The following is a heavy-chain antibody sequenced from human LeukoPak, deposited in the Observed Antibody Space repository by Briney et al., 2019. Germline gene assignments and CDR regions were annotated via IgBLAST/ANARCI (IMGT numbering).Heavy chain of an antibody. CDR2: ISDSGGRT. D-gene: IGHD3-22*01. Sequence: GGSLRLSCAVSGITLSNYGMSWVRQAPGKGLEWVAGISDSGGRTNYADSVKGRFTISRDNPKNTLYLQMNSLRPEDTAVYFCAKRGVVIRVILVGFHKEAYYFDSWGQGVLVTVSS. V-gene: IGHV3-23*01. CDR1: GITLSNYG. J-gene: IGHJ4*02. CDR3: AKRGVVIRVILVGFHKEAYYFDS.